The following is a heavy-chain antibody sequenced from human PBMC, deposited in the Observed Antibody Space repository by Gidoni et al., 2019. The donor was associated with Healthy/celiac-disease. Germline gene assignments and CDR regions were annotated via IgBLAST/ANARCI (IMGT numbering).Heavy chain of an antibody. CDR3: ARDYYDSSGYLTLDY. V-gene: IGHV4-59*01. Sequence: QVQLQESGPGLVKPSETLSLTCTVSGGSISSYYWSWIRQPPGKGLEWIGYIYYSGSTNYNPSLKSRVTISVDTSKNQFSLKLSSVTAADTAVYYCARDYYDSSGYLTLDYWGQGTLVTVSS. CDR2: IYYSGST. J-gene: IGHJ4*02. CDR1: GGSISSYY. D-gene: IGHD3-22*01.